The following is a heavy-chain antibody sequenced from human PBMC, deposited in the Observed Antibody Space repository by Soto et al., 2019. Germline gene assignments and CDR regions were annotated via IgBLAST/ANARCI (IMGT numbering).Heavy chain of an antibody. CDR1: GFTFSSYS. J-gene: IGHJ4*02. Sequence: GGSLRLSCAASGFTFSSYSMNWVRQSPGKGLEWVSSISSSSSYIYYADSVKGRFTISRDNAKNSLYLQMNSLRAEDTAVYYCARDKGYSYGYSHGGQGTLVPVS. CDR3: ARDKGYSYGYSH. V-gene: IGHV3-21*01. D-gene: IGHD5-18*01. CDR2: ISSSSSYI.